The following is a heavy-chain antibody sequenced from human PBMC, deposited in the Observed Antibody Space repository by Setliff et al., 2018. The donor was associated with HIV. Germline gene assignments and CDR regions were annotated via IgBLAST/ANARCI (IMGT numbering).Heavy chain of an antibody. V-gene: IGHV3-15*01. CDR3: ADYGPLGVI. Sequence: GGSLRLSCEASGFTFTNAWMNWVRQAPGKGLEWVGRIKSKSDGETTDYAAPVKGRFTISRHDSRETVYLQMNSLKSEDTAVYYCADYGPLGVIWGQGTSVTVSS. CDR1: GFTFTNAW. D-gene: IGHD4-17*01. J-gene: IGHJ4*02. CDR2: IKSKSDGETT.